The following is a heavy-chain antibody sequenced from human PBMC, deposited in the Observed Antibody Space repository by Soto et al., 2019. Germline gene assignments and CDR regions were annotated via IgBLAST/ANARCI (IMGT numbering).Heavy chain of an antibody. CDR2: IKNKANSNTT. CDR1: GFIFSDHY. V-gene: IGHV3-72*01. Sequence: VQLVESGGGLVQPGGSLRLSCAASGFIFSDHYMDWVRQAPGKGLEWVGRIKNKANSNTTEYAASVKGIFTISRDDSKNSLYLQMNSLKTEDTAVYYCTRISLVGATGGRYFDYLGQGTLLTVSS. J-gene: IGHJ4*02. D-gene: IGHD1-26*01. CDR3: TRISLVGATGGRYFDY.